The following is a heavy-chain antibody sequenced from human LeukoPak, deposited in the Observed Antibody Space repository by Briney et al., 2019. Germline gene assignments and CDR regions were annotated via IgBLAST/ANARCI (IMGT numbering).Heavy chain of an antibody. CDR3: ARDRAGGGYCSSTSCYTFDFDY. CDR1: GYTFTSYG. V-gene: IGHV1-18*04. J-gene: IGHJ4*02. D-gene: IGHD2-2*02. Sequence: ASVKVSCKASGYTFTSYGISWVRQAPGQGLEWMGWISAYNGNTNYAQKFQGRVTITADESTSTAYMELSSLRSEDTAVYYCARDRAGGGYCSSTSCYTFDFDYWGQGTLVTVSS. CDR2: ISAYNGNT.